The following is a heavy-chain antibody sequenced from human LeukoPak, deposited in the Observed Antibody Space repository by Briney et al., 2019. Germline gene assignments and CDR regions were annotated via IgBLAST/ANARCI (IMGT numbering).Heavy chain of an antibody. D-gene: IGHD2-21*02. V-gene: IGHV4-59*08. CDR3: ARGLAYCGGDCTNWFDP. CDR1: GGSTSSYY. Sequence: SETLSLTCTVSGGSTSSYYWNWIRQPPGKGLEWIGYIYYSGSTNYNPSLKSRVTISVDTSKNQFSLKLSSVTAADTAVYYCARGLAYCGGDCTNWFDPWGQGTLVTVSS. CDR2: IYYSGST. J-gene: IGHJ5*02.